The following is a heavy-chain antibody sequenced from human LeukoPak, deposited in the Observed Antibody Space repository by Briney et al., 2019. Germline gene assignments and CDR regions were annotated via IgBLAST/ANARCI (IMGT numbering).Heavy chain of an antibody. Sequence: GRSLRLSCAASGFTFSSYGMHWVRQAPGKGLEWVAIIWYDGSNTYYADSVKGRFTISRDNSKNTLYVQMNSLRAEDTAVYYCAKDALLDPYYDCSGYYSDALDIWGQGTMVTVSS. CDR3: AKDALLDPYYDCSGYYSDALDI. V-gene: IGHV3-33*06. CDR2: IWYDGSNT. D-gene: IGHD3-22*01. CDR1: GFTFSSYG. J-gene: IGHJ3*02.